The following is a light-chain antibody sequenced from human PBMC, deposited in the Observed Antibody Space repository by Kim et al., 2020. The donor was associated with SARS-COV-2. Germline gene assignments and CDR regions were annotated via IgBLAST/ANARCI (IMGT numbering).Light chain of an antibody. CDR2: YDS. J-gene: IGLJ3*02. Sequence: ARGKTARITCGGNNIGRKGVTWYQQKPGQARVLVIYYDSDRPSGIPERFSGANSGNTATLTIRRVEAGDEAVYYCQVWDSSSDRPVFGGGPQLTV. CDR1: NIGRKG. V-gene: IGLV3-21*04. CDR3: QVWDSSSDRPV.